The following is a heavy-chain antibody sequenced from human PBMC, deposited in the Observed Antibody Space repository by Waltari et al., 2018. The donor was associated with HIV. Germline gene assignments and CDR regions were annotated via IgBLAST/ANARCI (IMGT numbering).Heavy chain of an antibody. CDR3: AKGPPVCGGDCYSDY. D-gene: IGHD2-21*02. CDR1: GFTFSSYA. Sequence: QLLESGGGLVQPGGSLRLSCAASGFTFSSYAMSWVRQAPGKGLGWVSGLSGSGGSTYYADSGKGRFTISREKSKNTLYLQMNSLRGEDTAVYYCAKGPPVCGGDCYSDYWGQGTLVTVSS. V-gene: IGHV3-23*01. CDR2: LSGSGGST. J-gene: IGHJ4*02.